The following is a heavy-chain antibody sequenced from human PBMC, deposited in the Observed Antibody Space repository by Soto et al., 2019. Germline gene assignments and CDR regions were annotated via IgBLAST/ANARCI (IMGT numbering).Heavy chain of an antibody. V-gene: IGHV6-1*01. Sequence: PSQTLSLTCAISGGSVSRNIAAWNWIRQSPSRGLEWLGRTYYRSRRYNDYAVSVRSRITVNPDTSKNQFSLQLTSVTPEDTAVYYCAGTTSHYWYYMDVWGKGTTVTVSS. J-gene: IGHJ6*03. D-gene: IGHD1-7*01. CDR1: GGSVSRNIAA. CDR2: TYYRSRRYN. CDR3: AGTTSHYWYYMDV.